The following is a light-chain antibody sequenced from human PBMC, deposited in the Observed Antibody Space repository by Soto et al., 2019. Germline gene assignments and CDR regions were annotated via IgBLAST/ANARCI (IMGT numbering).Light chain of an antibody. CDR1: QSVGGH. Sequence: VWTQSPATLSLSPGERATVSCRASQSVGGHLAWYQQRPGQAPRLLIHDASTRASGIPVRFSASGSGTDFTLTISSLEAEDSAIYYCQQSHVWPPITFGQGTRLAIK. V-gene: IGKV3-11*01. J-gene: IGKJ5*01. CDR3: QQSHVWPPIT. CDR2: DAS.